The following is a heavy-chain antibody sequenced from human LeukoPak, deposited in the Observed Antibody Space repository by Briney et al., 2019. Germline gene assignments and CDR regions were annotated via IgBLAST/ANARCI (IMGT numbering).Heavy chain of an antibody. D-gene: IGHD3-10*01. CDR2: ISSSSSYT. CDR1: GFTFSDYY. J-gene: IGHJ6*04. Sequence: GGSLRLSCAASGFTFSDYYMSWIRQAPGKGLEWVSYISSSSSYTNYADSVKGRFTISRDKAKNSLYLQMNSLRAEDTAVYYCARDLYGSGSYSNYYYGMDVWGKGTTVTVSS. CDR3: ARDLYGSGSYSNYYYGMDV. V-gene: IGHV3-11*06.